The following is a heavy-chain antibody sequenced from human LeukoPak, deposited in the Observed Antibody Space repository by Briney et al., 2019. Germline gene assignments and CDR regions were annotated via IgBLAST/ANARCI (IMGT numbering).Heavy chain of an antibody. J-gene: IGHJ4*02. D-gene: IGHD6-19*01. CDR1: GFTFSSYA. CDR2: ISGSGGST. V-gene: IGHV3-23*01. Sequence: LGGSLRLSCAASGFTFSSYAMSWVRQAPGKGLEWVSAISGSGGSTYYADSVKGRFTISRDNSKNTLYLQMNSLRAEDTAIYYCAKFHVNFSSGWLRSFDYWGQGTLVTVSS. CDR3: AKFHVNFSSGWLRSFDY.